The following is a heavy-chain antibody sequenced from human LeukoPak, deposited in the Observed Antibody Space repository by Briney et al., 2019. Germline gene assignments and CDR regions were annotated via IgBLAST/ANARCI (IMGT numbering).Heavy chain of an antibody. D-gene: IGHD1-26*01. Sequence: GGSLRLSCAVSGFTFSSYAMSWVRQPPGKGLEWVSAISGSGGSTYYADSVKGRFTSSRDNSKNTLYLQMTSLRAEDTAVYYCAKRRVGAYLDYWGQGTLVTVSS. V-gene: IGHV3-23*01. J-gene: IGHJ4*02. CDR2: ISGSGGST. CDR1: GFTFSSYA. CDR3: AKRRVGAYLDY.